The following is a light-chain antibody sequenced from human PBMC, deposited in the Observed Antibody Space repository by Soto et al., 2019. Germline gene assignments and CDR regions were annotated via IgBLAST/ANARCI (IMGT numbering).Light chain of an antibody. CDR3: AAWDDSLNGVV. J-gene: IGLJ2*01. Sequence: QSVLTQPPSASGTPGQRVTISCSGSSSNIGSYTVYWYQQFPGTAPKLLIYGNNQRLSGVPDRFSGSKSGTSASLAISGLQSEDEADYYCAAWDDSLNGVVFGGGTKLTV. V-gene: IGLV1-44*01. CDR2: GNN. CDR1: SSNIGSYT.